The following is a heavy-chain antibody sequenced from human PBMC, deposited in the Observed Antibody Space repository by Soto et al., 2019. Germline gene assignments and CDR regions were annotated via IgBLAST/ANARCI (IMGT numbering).Heavy chain of an antibody. CDR2: IYTSASI. J-gene: IGHJ6*02. V-gene: IGHV4-4*07. CDR3: AREISYVSGGHLYYGMDV. Sequence: SETLSLTCSVSGADIITYSWTWIRQPAGKGLEWIGRIYTSASINYNPSLKGRVTLSVDTSTNQVSLRLASVTAEDTAVYYCAREISYVSGGHLYYGMDVLGQGTAVTVSS. D-gene: IGHD3-16*01. CDR1: GADIITYS.